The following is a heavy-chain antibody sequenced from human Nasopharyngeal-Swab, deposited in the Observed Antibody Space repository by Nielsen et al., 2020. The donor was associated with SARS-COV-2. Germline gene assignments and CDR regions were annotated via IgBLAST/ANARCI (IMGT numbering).Heavy chain of an antibody. V-gene: IGHV1-69*13. J-gene: IGHJ4*02. CDR1: GYTFTSYG. Sequence: SVKVSCKASGYTFTSYGISWVRQAPGQGLEWMGGIIPIFGTANYAQKFQGRVTITADESTSTAYMELSSLRSEDTAVYYCARDLEYSSSSVYFDYWGQGTLVTVSS. D-gene: IGHD6-6*01. CDR2: IIPIFGTA. CDR3: ARDLEYSSSSVYFDY.